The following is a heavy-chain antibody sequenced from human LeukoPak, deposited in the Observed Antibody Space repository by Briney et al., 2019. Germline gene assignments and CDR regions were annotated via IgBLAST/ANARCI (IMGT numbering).Heavy chain of an antibody. CDR3: SRNGLVACDY. V-gene: IGHV3-49*04. CDR2: IRRRAYGGAA. CDR1: GFAFDDFA. J-gene: IGHJ4*02. Sequence: PGGSLRLSCTTSGFAFDDFAMSWVRQPAGKGLEWVGFIRRRAYGGAAEYAASVKGRFIISRDDSKGIAYLQMNSLKTEDTAVYYCSRNGLVACDYWGQGSRVIVSP.